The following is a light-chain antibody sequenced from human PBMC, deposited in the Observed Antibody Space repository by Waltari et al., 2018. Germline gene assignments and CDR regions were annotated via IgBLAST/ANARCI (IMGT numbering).Light chain of an antibody. CDR1: QTVNNNY. J-gene: IGKJ1*01. CDR3: HQYGASPRT. CDR2: IAS. Sequence: ENVLTHSPATLSLSPGERATLSCRDSQTVNNNYLAWYQQKPGQAPRLLIYIASSRAAGIPDRFTGSGSGTDFTLTISRLEPEDFAVYYCHQYGASPRTFGRGTKVEIK. V-gene: IGKV3-20*01.